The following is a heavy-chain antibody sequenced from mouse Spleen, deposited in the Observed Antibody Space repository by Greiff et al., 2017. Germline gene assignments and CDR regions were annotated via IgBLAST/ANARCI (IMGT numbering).Heavy chain of an antibody. J-gene: IGHJ1*01. CDR2: IDPNSGNT. D-gene: IGHD2-1*01. V-gene: IGHV1-72*01. Sequence: QVQLQQPGAELVKPGASVKLSCKASGYTFTTYWMHWVKQRPGRGLEWIGRIDPNSGNTKYNEKFKSKATLTVDKPSNTAYMQLSSLTSEDSAVYYCARSPLYGNYERYFDVWGAGTTVTVSS. CDR3: ARSPLYGNYERYFDV. CDR1: GYTFTTYW.